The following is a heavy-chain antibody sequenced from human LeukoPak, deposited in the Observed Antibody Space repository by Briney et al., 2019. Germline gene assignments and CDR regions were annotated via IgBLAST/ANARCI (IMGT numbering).Heavy chain of an antibody. D-gene: IGHD1-7*01. J-gene: IGHJ5*02. CDR2: IYPGGSQT. CDR1: SYSFTNYW. CDR3: ARRNYTSVWFDP. V-gene: IGHV5-51*01. Sequence: GESLKISCKASSYSFTNYWIGWVRQMPGKGLEWMGIIYPGGSQTIYSPSFQGQVTISVDKSTSTAYLQWSTLKASDTAMYYRARRNYTSVWFDPWGQGTLVTVSS.